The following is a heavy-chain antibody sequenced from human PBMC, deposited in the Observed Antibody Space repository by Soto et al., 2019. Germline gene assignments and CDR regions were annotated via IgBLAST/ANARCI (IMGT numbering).Heavy chain of an antibody. CDR3: ARKAAGTNHNWFDP. V-gene: IGHV4-31*03. J-gene: IGHJ5*02. D-gene: IGHD6-13*01. Sequence: QVQLQESGPGLVKPSQTLSLTCTVSGGSISSGGYYWSWIRQHPGKGLEWIGYIYYSGSTYYNPSLKSRVTISVDTSKNQFSLKLSSVTAADTAVYYCARKAAGTNHNWFDPWGQGTLVTVSS. CDR1: GGSISSGGYY. CDR2: IYYSGST.